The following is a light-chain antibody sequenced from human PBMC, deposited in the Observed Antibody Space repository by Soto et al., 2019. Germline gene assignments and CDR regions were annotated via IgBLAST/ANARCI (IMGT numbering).Light chain of an antibody. Sequence: EIVMTQSPATLSVSPGERATLSCRASQSVSSNLAWYQQKPGQAARLLIYGASTRATGIPARFSGSGSGTEFTLTISSLQSEDFAIYYCQQCNNWPTYTFGQGTKLDIK. V-gene: IGKV3-15*01. CDR1: QSVSSN. J-gene: IGKJ2*01. CDR2: GAS. CDR3: QQCNNWPTYT.